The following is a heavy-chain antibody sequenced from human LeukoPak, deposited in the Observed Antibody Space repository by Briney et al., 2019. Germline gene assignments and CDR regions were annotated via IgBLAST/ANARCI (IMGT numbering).Heavy chain of an antibody. J-gene: IGHJ4*02. Sequence: GGSLRLSCAASGFTVSSNYMSWVRQAPGKGLEWVSVIYSGGSTYYADSVKGRFTISRDNSKNTLYLQMNSLRTEDTAVYYCAKDSEGFQWLAYFDYWGQGTLVTVSS. CDR2: IYSGGST. CDR3: AKDSEGFQWLAYFDY. V-gene: IGHV3-66*01. CDR1: GFTVSSNY. D-gene: IGHD6-19*01.